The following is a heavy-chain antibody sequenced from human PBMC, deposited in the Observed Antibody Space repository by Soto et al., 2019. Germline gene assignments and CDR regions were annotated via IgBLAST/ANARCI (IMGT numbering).Heavy chain of an antibody. CDR1: GYTFTSYG. J-gene: IGHJ6*02. V-gene: IGHV1-18*04. CDR3: ARDLPHYYGSGSYLTPIINYYYYGMDV. D-gene: IGHD3-10*01. CDR2: ISAYNGNT. Sequence: GASVKVSCKASGYTFTSYGISWVRQAPGQGLEWMGWISAYNGNTNYAQKLQGRVTMTTDTSTSTAYMELRSLRSDDTAVYYCARDLPHYYGSGSYLTPIINYYYYGMDVWGQGTTVTVSS.